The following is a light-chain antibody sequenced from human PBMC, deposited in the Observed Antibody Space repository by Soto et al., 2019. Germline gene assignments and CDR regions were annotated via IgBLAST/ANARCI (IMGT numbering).Light chain of an antibody. CDR2: GAS. V-gene: IGKV3-20*01. Sequence: EIVLTQSPCTLSLSPGERATLSCRASQSVSNNYLAWYQQKPGQAPRLPIYGASNRATGIPDRFSGSGSGTDFTLTISRLEPEDFAVYYCQQYGSSGTFGQGTKVDI. CDR1: QSVSNNY. J-gene: IGKJ1*01. CDR3: QQYGSSGT.